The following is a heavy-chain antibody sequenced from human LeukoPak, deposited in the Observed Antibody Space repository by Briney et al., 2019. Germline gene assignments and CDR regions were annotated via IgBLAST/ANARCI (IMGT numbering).Heavy chain of an antibody. Sequence: GGPLRLSCAASGFTFSNYNMNWVRQTPGKGLECVSYISGSGSDIYYAESVMGRFTLSRDNAKNSLYLQMNSLRAEDTGVYYCARGGYYYDSSPLDYWGQGTLVTVSS. V-gene: IGHV3-48*01. CDR1: GFTFSNYN. J-gene: IGHJ4*02. D-gene: IGHD3-22*01. CDR3: ARGGYYYDSSPLDY. CDR2: ISGSGSDI.